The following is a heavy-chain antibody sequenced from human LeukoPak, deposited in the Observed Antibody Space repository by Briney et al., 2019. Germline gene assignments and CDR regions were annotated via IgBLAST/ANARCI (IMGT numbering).Heavy chain of an antibody. D-gene: IGHD3-22*01. CDR2: FYGGGNT. J-gene: IGHJ4*02. CDR3: ASLDYFDSSGLRV. CDR1: GFTFSNAW. Sequence: GGSLRLSCVASGFTFSNAWMSWVRQAPGKGLEWVSVFYGGGNTYYADSVRGRFTISRDTSKNTLYVQMNSLRAEDTAVYYCASLDYFDSSGLRVWGQGTLVTVSS. V-gene: IGHV3-53*01.